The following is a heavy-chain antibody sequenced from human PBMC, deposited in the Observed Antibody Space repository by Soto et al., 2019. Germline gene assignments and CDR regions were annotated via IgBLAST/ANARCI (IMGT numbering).Heavy chain of an antibody. Sequence: PSETLSLTCTVSGGSISRDDYYWSWIRQAPGRGLEWIGYIHSSGSIYYNPSLKRRATMSIDTAGNQFSLKVSSVTVADTAVYYCARDLDGLHDDTSGPFPRPGWGQGTLVTVSS. CDR2: IHSSGSI. CDR1: GGSISRDDYY. V-gene: IGHV4-30-4*01. CDR3: ARDLDGLHDDTSGPFPRPG. D-gene: IGHD3-22*01. J-gene: IGHJ1*01.